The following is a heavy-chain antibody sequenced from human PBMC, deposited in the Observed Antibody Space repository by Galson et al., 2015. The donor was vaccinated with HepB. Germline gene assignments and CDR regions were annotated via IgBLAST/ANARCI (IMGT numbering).Heavy chain of an antibody. CDR2: IYPGDSDT. D-gene: IGHD3-10*01. Sequence: QSGAEVKKPGESLKISCKGSGYSFTSYWIGWVRQMPGKGLEWMGIIYPGDSDTRYSPSFQGQVTISADKSISTAYLQWSSLKASDTAMYYCARHRRDTNYYGSGSYYNVIGWFDPWGQGTLVTVSS. CDR3: ARHRRDTNYYGSGSYYNVIGWFDP. J-gene: IGHJ5*02. CDR1: GYSFTSYW. V-gene: IGHV5-51*01.